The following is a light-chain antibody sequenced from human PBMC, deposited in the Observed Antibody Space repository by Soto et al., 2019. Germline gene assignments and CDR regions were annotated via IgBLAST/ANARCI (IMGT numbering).Light chain of an antibody. CDR1: QSVSSTY. Sequence: EIVLTQPPGTLSLSPGERATLSCRASQSVSSTYLAWYQQKPGQAPRLLIYGASSRATGIPDRLSGSGSGTDFTLTFSRLQPEEGAVDYGQQSDSSQLTFVGGTKVDIK. CDR3: QQSDSSQLT. J-gene: IGKJ4*01. CDR2: GAS. V-gene: IGKV3-20*01.